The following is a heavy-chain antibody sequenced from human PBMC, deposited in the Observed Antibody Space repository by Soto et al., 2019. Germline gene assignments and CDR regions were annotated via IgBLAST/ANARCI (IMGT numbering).Heavy chain of an antibody. CDR2: INPSGGST. CDR3: ARVSKDAEYYYYGMDV. CDR1: GYTFTSYY. V-gene: IGHV1-46*01. J-gene: IGHJ6*02. Sequence: GASVKVSCKASGYTFTSYYMHWVRQAPGQGLEWMGIINPSGGSTSYAQKFQGRVTMTRDTSTSTVYMELSSLRSEDTAVYYCARVSKDAEYYYYGMDVWGQGTTVTVSS.